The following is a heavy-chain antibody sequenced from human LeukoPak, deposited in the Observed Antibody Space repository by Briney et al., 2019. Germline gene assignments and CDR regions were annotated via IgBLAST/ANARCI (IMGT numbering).Heavy chain of an antibody. Sequence: GGSLRLSCAASGFTFSSCGMTWARQAPGKGLEWVSSISGSDDGTYYADSVKGRFTISRDNSKNTLYLQMNSLRAEDTAVYYCAKRGPIYSSSPGNYFDYWGQGTLVTVSS. CDR1: GFTFSSCG. CDR2: ISGSDDGT. CDR3: AKRGPIYSSSPGNYFDY. D-gene: IGHD6-6*01. J-gene: IGHJ4*02. V-gene: IGHV3-23*01.